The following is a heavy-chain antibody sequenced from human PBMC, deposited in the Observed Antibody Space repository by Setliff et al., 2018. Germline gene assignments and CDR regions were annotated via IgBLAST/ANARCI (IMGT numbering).Heavy chain of an antibody. V-gene: IGHV3-7*01. D-gene: IGHD3-10*01. Sequence: PGGSLRLSCAASRFTFSNYWMSWVRQAPGKGLEWVANIKEDGSEKYYADSVKGRFTISRDNSKNTLYLQMGSLRAEDTAVYYCAKDMAGGFPYYFDYWGQGTLVTVSS. CDR1: RFTFSNYW. CDR2: IKEDGSEK. CDR3: AKDMAGGFPYYFDY. J-gene: IGHJ4*02.